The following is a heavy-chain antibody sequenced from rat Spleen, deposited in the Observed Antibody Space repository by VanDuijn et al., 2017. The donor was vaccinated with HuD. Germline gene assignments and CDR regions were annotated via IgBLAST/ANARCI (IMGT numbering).Heavy chain of an antibody. Sequence: QVQLKESGPGLVQPSQTLSLTCTVSGFSLTYYSVYWVRQPPGKGLEWMGRIQSGGSTDYNSALKSRLSIRRDTSKSQVFLKMNSLQTEETAIYFCTRPNSPYWYFDFWGPGTMVTVSS. CDR3: TRPNSPYWYFDF. CDR2: IQSGGST. D-gene: IGHD1-10*01. J-gene: IGHJ1*01. V-gene: IGHV2-19*01. CDR1: GFSLTYYS.